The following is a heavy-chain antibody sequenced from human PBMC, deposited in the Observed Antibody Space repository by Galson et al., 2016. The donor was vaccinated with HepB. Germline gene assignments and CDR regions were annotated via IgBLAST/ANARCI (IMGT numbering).Heavy chain of an antibody. Sequence: SLRLSCAASGFTFSKFGMHWVRQAPGKGLEWVAVIWFDGRDAYYADSVKGRFTISKDNSRDTLYLQMNSLRVEDTAIYYCVRDKWGDCSTSTCSHFDYWGQGTLVTVSS. V-gene: IGHV3-33*01. CDR3: VRDKWGDCSTSTCSHFDY. CDR1: GFTFSKFG. D-gene: IGHD2-2*01. J-gene: IGHJ4*02. CDR2: IWFDGRDA.